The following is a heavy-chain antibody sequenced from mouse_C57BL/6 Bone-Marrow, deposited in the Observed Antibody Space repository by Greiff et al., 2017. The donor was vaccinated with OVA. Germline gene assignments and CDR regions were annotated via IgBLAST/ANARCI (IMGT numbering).Heavy chain of an antibody. Sequence: EVKLVESGGGLVKPGGSLKLSCAASGFPFSDYGMHWVRQAPEKGLEWVAYISSGSSTIYYADTVKGRFTISRDNAQNTLFLQMTSLRSEDTAMYYCARPPYGSSPAWCAYWGQGTLVTVSA. J-gene: IGHJ3*01. CDR1: GFPFSDYG. CDR3: ARPPYGSSPAWCAY. D-gene: IGHD1-1*01. CDR2: ISSGSSTI. V-gene: IGHV5-17*01.